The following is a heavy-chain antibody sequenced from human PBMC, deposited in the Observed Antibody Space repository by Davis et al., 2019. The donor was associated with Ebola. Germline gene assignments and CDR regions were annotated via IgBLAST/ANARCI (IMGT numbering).Heavy chain of an antibody. CDR1: GFIFSHYW. CDR3: ASGDGRGNSYDMDV. Sequence: ESLKIPCAAPGFIFSHYWMSWVRQAPGKGPEWVAIIKQDGGEKYYVDSVKGRFTISRDNAKNSLFLQMNSLRAEDTALYYCASGDGRGNSYDMDVWGQGTTVTVSS. D-gene: IGHD4-23*01. J-gene: IGHJ6*02. CDR2: IKQDGGEK. V-gene: IGHV3-7*03.